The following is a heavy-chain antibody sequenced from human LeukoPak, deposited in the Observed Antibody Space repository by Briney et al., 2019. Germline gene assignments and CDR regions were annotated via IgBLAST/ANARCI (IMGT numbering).Heavy chain of an antibody. Sequence: SETLSLTCTVSGGSVSTGRYYWSWIRQPPGKGLEWIGYIYYSGSTNYNPSLNSRVTISVYTSKNQFSLKLSSVTAADTAVYYCGVGYSSSPDAFDIWGQGTMLTVSS. CDR2: IYYSGST. CDR1: GGSVSTGRYY. D-gene: IGHD6-13*01. CDR3: GVGYSSSPDAFDI. J-gene: IGHJ3*02. V-gene: IGHV4-61*01.